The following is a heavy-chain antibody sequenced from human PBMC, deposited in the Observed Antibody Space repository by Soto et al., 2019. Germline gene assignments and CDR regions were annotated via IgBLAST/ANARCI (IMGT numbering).Heavy chain of an antibody. CDR3: VRHRGGTTEDY. CDR1: GDSMYSHY. J-gene: IGHJ4*02. V-gene: IGHV4-59*08. Sequence: QVQLQESGPGLVKPSETLSLTCTVSGDSMYSHYWSWIRQPPGKGLEWIAYISYSENSNYNPSLKSRVSMSIDMSKKQFSLKMTSVTAADTAVYYCVRHRGGTTEDYWGQGTPVTVSS. D-gene: IGHD1-1*01. CDR2: ISYSENS.